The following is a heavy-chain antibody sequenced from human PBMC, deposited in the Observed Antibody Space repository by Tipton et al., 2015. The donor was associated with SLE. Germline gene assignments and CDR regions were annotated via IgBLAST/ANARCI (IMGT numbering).Heavy chain of an antibody. CDR2: IIPILGIT. J-gene: IGHJ4*02. CDR1: GYSFTSYW. D-gene: IGHD6-13*01. CDR3: ARDPADSSSWSYFDY. Sequence: QLVQSGAEVKKSGESLKISCKGSGYSFTSYWIGWVRQAPGQGLEWMGRIIPILGITNYAQKFQGRVTITADKSTSTAYMELSSLRSEDTAMYYCARDPADSSSWSYFDYWGQGTLVTVSS. V-gene: IGHV1-69*09.